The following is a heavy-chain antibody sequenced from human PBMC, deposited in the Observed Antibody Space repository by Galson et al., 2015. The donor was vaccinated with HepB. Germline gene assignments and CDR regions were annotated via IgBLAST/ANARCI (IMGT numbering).Heavy chain of an antibody. V-gene: IGHV3-33*08. CDR3: TRVGGPYQDFDF. J-gene: IGHJ4*02. CDR2: IWKDGSNT. D-gene: IGHD2-15*01. Sequence: SLRLSCAASGFTFSDYGMHWVRQAPGKGLEWLALIWKDGSNTHFSDSVKGRFTISRDNSKKTLYLQMNSLRAEDTAVYWCTRVGGPYQDFDFWGQGTLVTVSS. CDR1: GFTFSDYG.